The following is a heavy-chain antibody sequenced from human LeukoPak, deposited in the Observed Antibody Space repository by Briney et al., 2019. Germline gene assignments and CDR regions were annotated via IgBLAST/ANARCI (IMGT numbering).Heavy chain of an antibody. CDR2: ITSGSNYM. Sequence: GGSLRLSCAASGFSFRYYSMHWARQAPGKGLEWVSSITSGSNYMYYADSVKGRFTISRDSAKNSLYLQMNSLRAEDTAVYYCARDFLEWLPYSWGQGTLVTVSS. CDR1: GFSFRYYS. J-gene: IGHJ4*02. CDR3: ARDFLEWLPYS. D-gene: IGHD3-3*01. V-gene: IGHV3-21*01.